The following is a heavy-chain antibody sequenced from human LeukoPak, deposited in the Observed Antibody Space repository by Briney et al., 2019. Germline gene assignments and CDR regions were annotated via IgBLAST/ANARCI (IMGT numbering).Heavy chain of an antibody. J-gene: IGHJ6*04. CDR1: GYSINSGYF. D-gene: IGHD3-10*01. CDR2: IFHSGTT. CDR3: ARALRSGSNYFFYGMDV. V-gene: IGHV4-38-2*02. Sequence: PSETLSVTCTVSGYSINSGYFWGWIRQPPGKGLEYIGTIFHSGTTYYNPSLKSRVTISLDTSTHDFSLKLSSVTAADTAVYYCARALRSGSNYFFYGMDVWGKGTTVTVSS.